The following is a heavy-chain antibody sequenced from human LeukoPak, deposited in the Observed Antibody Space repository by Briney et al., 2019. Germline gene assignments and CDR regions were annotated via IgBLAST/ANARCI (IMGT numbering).Heavy chain of an antibody. J-gene: IGHJ6*03. CDR2: ISAYNGNT. Sequence: ASVKVSCKASGYTFTSYGISWVRQAPGQGLEWMGWISAYNGNTNYAQKLQGRVTMTEDTSTDTAYMELSSLRSEDTAVYYCATVAVVAATTTYYYMDVWGKGTTVTVSS. V-gene: IGHV1-18*01. D-gene: IGHD2-15*01. CDR1: GYTFTSYG. CDR3: ATVAVVAATTTYYYMDV.